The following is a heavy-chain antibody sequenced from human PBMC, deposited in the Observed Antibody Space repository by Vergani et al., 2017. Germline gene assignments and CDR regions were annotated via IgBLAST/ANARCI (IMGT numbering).Heavy chain of an antibody. CDR1: GYTFTSYD. CDR3: AADRGSSSGYYSRFDP. Sequence: QVQLVQSGAEVKKPGASVKVSCKASGYTFTSYDINWVRQATGQGLEWMGWMNPNSGNTGYAQKFQGRVTMTRNTSISTAYMELSSLRSEDTAVYYCAADRGSSSGYYSRFDPWGQGTLVTVSS. D-gene: IGHD3-22*01. CDR2: MNPNSGNT. V-gene: IGHV1-8*01. J-gene: IGHJ5*02.